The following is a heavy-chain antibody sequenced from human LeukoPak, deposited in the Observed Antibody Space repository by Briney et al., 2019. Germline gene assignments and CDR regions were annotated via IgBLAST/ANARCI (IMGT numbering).Heavy chain of an antibody. Sequence: PGGSLRLSCAASGFTFSSYTINWVRQAPGKGLEWVAVISYDGSNKYYADSVKGRFTISRDNSKNTLYLQMNSLRAEDTAVYYCARGAARIAARPAGWYFDYWGQGTLVTVSS. J-gene: IGHJ4*02. CDR3: ARGAARIAARPAGWYFDY. CDR1: GFTFSSYT. D-gene: IGHD6-6*01. CDR2: ISYDGSNK. V-gene: IGHV3-30*04.